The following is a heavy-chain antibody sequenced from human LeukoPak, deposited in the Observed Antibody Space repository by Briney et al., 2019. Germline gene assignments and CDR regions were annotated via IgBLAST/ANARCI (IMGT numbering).Heavy chain of an antibody. CDR1: GFTFSDYY. CDR3: ARVVILYNWFDP. J-gene: IGHJ5*02. Sequence: GGSLRLSCAASGFTFSDYYMGWIRQAPGKGLEWVSYISSSGSTIYYADSVKGRFTISRDNAKNSLYLQMNSLRAEDTAVYYCARVVILYNWFDPWGQGTWSPSPQ. CDR2: ISSSGSTI. D-gene: IGHD3-22*01. V-gene: IGHV3-11*01.